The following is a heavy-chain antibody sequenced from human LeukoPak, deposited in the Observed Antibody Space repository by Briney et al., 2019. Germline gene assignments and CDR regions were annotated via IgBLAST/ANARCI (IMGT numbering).Heavy chain of an antibody. CDR1: GGSISSGGYY. V-gene: IGHV4-30-2*01. J-gene: IGHJ3*02. Sequence: SETLSLTCTVSGGSISSGGYYWSWIRQPPGKGLEWIGYIYHSGSTYYDPSLKSRVTISVDRSKNQFSLKLSSVTAADTAVYYCASPMIVGAAGEGMALEAFDIWGQGTMVTVSS. CDR2: IYHSGST. D-gene: IGHD3-22*01. CDR3: ASPMIVGAAGEGMALEAFDI.